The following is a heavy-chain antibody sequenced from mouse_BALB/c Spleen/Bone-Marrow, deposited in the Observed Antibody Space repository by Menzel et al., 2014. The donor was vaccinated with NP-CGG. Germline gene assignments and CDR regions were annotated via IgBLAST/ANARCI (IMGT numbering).Heavy chain of an antibody. V-gene: IGHV5-17*02. D-gene: IGHD1-2*01. J-gene: IGHJ4*01. CDR1: GFTFSSFG. CDR3: ARGVYGYVKYAMDY. CDR2: ISGGSSTI. Sequence: EVQRVESGGGLVQPGGSRKLSCAASGFTFSSFGMHWVRQAPEKGLEWVVYISGGSSTIYYADTVKGRFTISRDNPKNTLFLQMTSLRSEDTAMYYCARGVYGYVKYAMDYWGQGTSVTVSS.